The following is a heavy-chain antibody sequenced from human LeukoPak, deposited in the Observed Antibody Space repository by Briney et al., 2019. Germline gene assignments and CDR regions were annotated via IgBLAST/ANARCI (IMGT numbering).Heavy chain of an antibody. CDR2: IYSGGST. J-gene: IGHJ3*02. D-gene: IGHD1-26*01. Sequence: PGGSLRLSCAASGFTFSNAWMSWVRQAPGKGLEWVSVIYSGGSTYYADSVKGRFTISRDNSKNTLYLQMNSLRAEDTAVYYCARGALIVGARAFDIWGQGTMVTVSS. CDR1: GFTFSNAW. V-gene: IGHV3-66*01. CDR3: ARGALIVGARAFDI.